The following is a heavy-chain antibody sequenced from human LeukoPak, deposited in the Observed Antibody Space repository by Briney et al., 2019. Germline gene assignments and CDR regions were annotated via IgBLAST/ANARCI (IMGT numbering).Heavy chain of an antibody. CDR3: ARSPVLRYFDWLLYFDY. V-gene: IGHV4-39*07. J-gene: IGHJ4*02. Sequence: SETLSLTCTVSGVSISSSSYYWGWIRQPPGKGLEWIGSIYYSGSTYYNPSLKSRVTISVDTSKNQFSLKLSSVTAADTAVYYCARSPVLRYFDWLLYFDYWGQGTLVTVSS. D-gene: IGHD3-9*01. CDR1: GVSISSSSYY. CDR2: IYYSGST.